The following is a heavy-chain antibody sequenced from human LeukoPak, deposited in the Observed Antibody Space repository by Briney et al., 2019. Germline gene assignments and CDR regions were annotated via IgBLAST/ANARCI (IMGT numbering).Heavy chain of an antibody. D-gene: IGHD2-15*01. CDR2: ISSSGSTI. V-gene: IGHV3-48*03. Sequence: GGSLRLSCAASGFTFSSYEMNWVRQAPGKGLEWVSYISSSGSTIYYADSVKGRFTISRDNAKNSLYLQMNSLRAEDTAVYYCARPGAGGGYYYYYGMDVWGQGTTVTVSS. CDR1: GFTFSSYE. J-gene: IGHJ6*02. CDR3: ARPGAGGGYYYYYGMDV.